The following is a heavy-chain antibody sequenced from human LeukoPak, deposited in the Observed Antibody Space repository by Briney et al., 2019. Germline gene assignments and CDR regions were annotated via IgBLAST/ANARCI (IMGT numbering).Heavy chain of an antibody. J-gene: IGHJ3*02. CDR2: ISSSSSTI. V-gene: IGHV3-48*04. CDR3: ARVPYYYGSGSYYNPDAFDI. CDR1: GFTFSSYS. Sequence: GGSLRLSCAASGFTFSSYSMNWVSQAPGKGLEWVSYISSSSSTIYYADSVKGRFTISRDNAKNSLYLQMNSLRAEDTAVYYCARVPYYYGSGSYYNPDAFDIWGQGTMVTVSS. D-gene: IGHD3-10*01.